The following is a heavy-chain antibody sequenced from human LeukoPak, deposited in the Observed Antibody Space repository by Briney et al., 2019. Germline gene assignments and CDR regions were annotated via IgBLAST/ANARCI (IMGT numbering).Heavy chain of an antibody. D-gene: IGHD3-9*01. Sequence: PGGSLRLSCAASGFTFSDYYMSWIRQAPGKGLEWVSYISSSGSTIYYADSVKGRFTISRDNANNTLYLQMNSLRAEDTAVYYCAKIEYFDWLFFDYWGQGTLVAVSS. J-gene: IGHJ4*02. CDR3: AKIEYFDWLFFDY. CDR1: GFTFSDYY. V-gene: IGHV3-11*01. CDR2: ISSSGSTI.